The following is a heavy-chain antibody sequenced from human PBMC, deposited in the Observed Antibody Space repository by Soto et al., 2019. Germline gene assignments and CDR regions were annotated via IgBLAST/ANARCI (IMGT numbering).Heavy chain of an antibody. CDR1: GGTFSSYA. J-gene: IGHJ6*02. Sequence: GASVKVSCKASGGTFSSYAISWVRQAPGQGLEWMGGIIPIFGTANYAQKFQGRVTITADESTSTAYMELSSLRSEDTAVYYCARGRAGTNYYYYGMDVWGQGTTVTVSS. D-gene: IGHD1-7*01. V-gene: IGHV1-69*13. CDR3: ARGRAGTNYYYYGMDV. CDR2: IIPIFGTA.